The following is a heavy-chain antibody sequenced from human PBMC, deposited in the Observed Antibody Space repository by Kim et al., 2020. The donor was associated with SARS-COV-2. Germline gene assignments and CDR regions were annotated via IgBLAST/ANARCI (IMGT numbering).Heavy chain of an antibody. D-gene: IGHD6-6*01. J-gene: IGHJ6*02. CDR2: ISSSSSYI. Sequence: GGSLRLSCAASGFTFSSYSMNWVRQAPGKGLEWVSSISSSSSYIYYADSVKGRFTISRDNAKNSLYLQMNSLRAEDTAVYYCARDQRQGNIAALNPSSSYYYYYGMDVWGQGTTVTVSS. CDR3: ARDQRQGNIAALNPSSSYYYYYGMDV. V-gene: IGHV3-21*01. CDR1: GFTFSSYS.